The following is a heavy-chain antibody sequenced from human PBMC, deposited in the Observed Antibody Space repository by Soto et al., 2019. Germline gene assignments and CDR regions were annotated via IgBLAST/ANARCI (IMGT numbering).Heavy chain of an antibody. Sequence: VQLVESGGDLVQPGRSLRLSCAASGFTFSSYGMHWVRQAPGKGLEWVAVIWYDGSNKYYADSVKGRFTISRDNSKNTLYLQMNSLRAEDTAVYYCARALGEEYYYGMDVWGQGTTVTVSS. CDR2: IWYDGSNK. CDR3: ARALGEEYYYGMDV. D-gene: IGHD2-21*01. CDR1: GFTFSSYG. V-gene: IGHV3-33*01. J-gene: IGHJ6*02.